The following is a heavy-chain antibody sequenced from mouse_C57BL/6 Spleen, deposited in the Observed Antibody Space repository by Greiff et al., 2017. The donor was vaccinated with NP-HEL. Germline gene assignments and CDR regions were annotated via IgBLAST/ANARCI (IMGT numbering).Heavy chain of an antibody. V-gene: IGHV1-81*01. Sequence: QVQLQQSGAELARPGASVKLSCKASGYTFTSYGISWVKQRTGQGLEWIGEIYPRSGNTYYNEKFKGKATLTADKSSSTAYMELRSLTSEDSAVYFCARMGYDGYYEKGYFDYWGQGTTLTVSS. J-gene: IGHJ2*01. CDR1: GYTFTSYG. CDR2: IYPRSGNT. D-gene: IGHD2-3*01. CDR3: ARMGYDGYYEKGYFDY.